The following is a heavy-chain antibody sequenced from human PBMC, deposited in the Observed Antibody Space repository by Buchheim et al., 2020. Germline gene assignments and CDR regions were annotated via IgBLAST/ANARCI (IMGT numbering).Heavy chain of an antibody. V-gene: IGHV4-34*01. CDR1: GGSFIGYY. J-gene: IGHJ5*02. Sequence: QVQLQQWGAGLLKPSETLSLTCAVYGGSFIGYYWSWTRQPPGRGLEWIGELNNSGRTNYNRSLKSRVTTSVDTSKNPFSLKLSAVTAADTAVYYCARGYVRRHNWFDPWGQGTL. D-gene: IGHD2-8*01. CDR2: LNNSGRT. CDR3: ARGYVRRHNWFDP.